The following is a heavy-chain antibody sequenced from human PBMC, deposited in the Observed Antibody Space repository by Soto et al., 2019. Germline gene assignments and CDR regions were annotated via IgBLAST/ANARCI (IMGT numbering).Heavy chain of an antibody. Sequence: QVQLQESGPGLVKPSETLSLTCTVSGGSISSYYWSWIRQPPGKGLEWIGYIYYSGSTNYNPSLKSRVTISVDTSKNQFSLKLSSVTAADTAVYYCARHVDTAMEGYFDYWGQGTLVTVSS. CDR1: GGSISSYY. D-gene: IGHD5-18*01. V-gene: IGHV4-59*01. CDR2: IYYSGST. J-gene: IGHJ4*02. CDR3: ARHVDTAMEGYFDY.